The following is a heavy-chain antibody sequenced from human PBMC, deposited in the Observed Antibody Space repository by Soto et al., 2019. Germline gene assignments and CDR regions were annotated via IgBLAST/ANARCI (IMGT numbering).Heavy chain of an antibody. CDR2: ISGSGGST. J-gene: IGHJ4*02. CDR1: GFTFSSYA. D-gene: IGHD6-19*01. Sequence: GGSLRLSCAASGFTFSSYAMSWVRQAPGKGLEWVSAISGSGGSTYYADSVKGRFTISRDNSKNTLYLQMNSLTAEDPAVYYCAKDSSGWFPEFDYWGQGTLVTVSS. CDR3: AKDSSGWFPEFDY. V-gene: IGHV3-23*01.